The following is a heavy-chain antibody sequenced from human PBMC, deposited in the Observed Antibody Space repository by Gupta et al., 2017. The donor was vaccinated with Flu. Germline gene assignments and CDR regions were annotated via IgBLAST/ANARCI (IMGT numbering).Heavy chain of an antibody. J-gene: IGHJ4*02. D-gene: IGHD2-2*01. Sequence: HWVRQAPGQGLEWMGRTNPNSGGTKYAQKFQGRVTMTTDTSITTASMELSSLRSDDTAVYYCARVGYCSTTSCFEPFDSWGQGTLLTVSS. CDR2: TNPNSGGT. V-gene: IGHV1-2*06. CDR3: ARVGYCSTTSCFEPFDS.